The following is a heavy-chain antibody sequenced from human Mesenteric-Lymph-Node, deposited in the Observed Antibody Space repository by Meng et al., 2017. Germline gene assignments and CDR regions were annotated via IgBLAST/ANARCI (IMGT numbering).Heavy chain of an antibody. J-gene: IGHJ4*02. CDR1: GGSVSSYY. Sequence: QVRRSGAALALFKLFHTLSPTSTVSGGSVSSYYWSLRRQPPGKVLEFNGYFYFSGSTNYNPSLKSLVTISVDTSKNQFSLKLRSVTAADTAVYYCAIDRGNIGYDYWGQGTLVTVSS. D-gene: IGHD2/OR15-2a*01. CDR2: FYFSGST. V-gene: IGHV4-59*02. CDR3: AIDRGNIGYDY.